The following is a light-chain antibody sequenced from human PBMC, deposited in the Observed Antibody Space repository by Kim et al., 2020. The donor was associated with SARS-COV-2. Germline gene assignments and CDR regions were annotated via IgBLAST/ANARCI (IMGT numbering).Light chain of an antibody. CDR1: ILRSYY. V-gene: IGLV3-19*01. Sequence: VALGQTVRIPCQGDILRSYYATWYQKKPGQAPILVIYGKNNRPSGIRDRFSGSSSGNTASLTITGTQAGDEADYYCNSRDSNDNVVFGGGTQLTVL. J-gene: IGLJ2*01. CDR2: GKN. CDR3: NSRDSNDNVV.